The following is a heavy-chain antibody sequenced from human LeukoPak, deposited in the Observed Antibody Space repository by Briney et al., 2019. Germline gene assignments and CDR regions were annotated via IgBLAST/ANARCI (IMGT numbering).Heavy chain of an antibody. CDR2: ISAYNGNT. Sequence: ASVRVSCKTSGYSFSTYGISWVRQAPGQGLEWMGWISAYNGNTNYAQKFQGRVTMTTDTSTSTAHLEMRSLRPDDTAVYYCARETIEAFDVWGQGTMVTVSS. V-gene: IGHV1-18*01. CDR1: GYSFSTYG. J-gene: IGHJ3*01. D-gene: IGHD4/OR15-4a*01. CDR3: ARETIEAFDV.